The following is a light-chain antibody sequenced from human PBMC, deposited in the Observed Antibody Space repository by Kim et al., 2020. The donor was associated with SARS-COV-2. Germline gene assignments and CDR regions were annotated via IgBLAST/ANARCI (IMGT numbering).Light chain of an antibody. V-gene: IGKV1-13*02. CDR3: QQINTSPRT. J-gene: IGKJ3*01. Sequence: AFIGDRVTITCRASEGISSSLAWYQQKPGRAPKLLIYAASTLQSGVPSRFSGSGSGTDFTLTISSLQPEDFASYYCQQINTSPRTFGPGTKVDIK. CDR2: AAS. CDR1: EGISSS.